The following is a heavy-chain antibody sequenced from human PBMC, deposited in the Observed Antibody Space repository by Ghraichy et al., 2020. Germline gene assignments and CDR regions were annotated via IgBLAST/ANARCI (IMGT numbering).Heavy chain of an antibody. V-gene: IGHV3-23*01. Sequence: GGSLRLSCAASGFTFSCYAMDWVRQAPGKGLEWVSASTSINRKIYYADSVKGRFTVSRDNNKKTLFLQMNSLRAEDMAIYYCAKDALECLTVFDSWGQGTLVTVSS. J-gene: IGHJ4*02. CDR1: GFTFSCYA. D-gene: IGHD3-3*01. CDR3: AKDALECLTVFDS. CDR2: STSINRKI.